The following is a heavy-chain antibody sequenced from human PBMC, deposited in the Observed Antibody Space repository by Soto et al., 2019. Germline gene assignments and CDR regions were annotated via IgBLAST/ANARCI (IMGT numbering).Heavy chain of an antibody. V-gene: IGHV1-69*01. CDR2: IIPIFGTA. D-gene: IGHD5-18*01. Sequence: QVQLVQSGAEVKKPGSSVKVSCKASGGTFSSYAISWVRQAPGQGLEWMGGIIPIFGTANYAQKFQGRVTITANESTSTAYMELSSLRSEDTAVYYCARDRGGYSYGQAPFDYWGQGTLVTVSS. CDR1: GGTFSSYA. J-gene: IGHJ4*02. CDR3: ARDRGGYSYGQAPFDY.